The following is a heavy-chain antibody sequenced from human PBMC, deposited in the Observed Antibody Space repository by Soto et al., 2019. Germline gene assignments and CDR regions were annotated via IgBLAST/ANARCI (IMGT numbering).Heavy chain of an antibody. J-gene: IGHJ6*02. V-gene: IGHV4-59*01. CDR1: GGSISTYY. Sequence: SETLSLTCTVSGGSISTYYWCWIRQSPGNGLEWIGYIYYSGTTNYNPSLKSRVTISLDTPKNQFSLKLTSVTAADTAVYYCARGPAVTNGYGVDVWGQGTTVTVSS. D-gene: IGHD4-17*01. CDR2: IYYSGTT. CDR3: ARGPAVTNGYGVDV.